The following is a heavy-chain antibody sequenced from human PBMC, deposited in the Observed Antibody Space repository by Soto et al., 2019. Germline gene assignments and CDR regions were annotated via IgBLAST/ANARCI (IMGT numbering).Heavy chain of an antibody. CDR2: IWYDGSNK. CDR3: AREDAGYSSGWGFDY. V-gene: IGHV3-33*01. D-gene: IGHD6-19*01. CDR1: GFTFSSYG. J-gene: IGHJ4*02. Sequence: QVQLVESGGGVVQPGRSLRLSCAASGFTFSSYGMHWVRQAPGKGLEWVAVIWYDGSNKYYADSVKGRFTISRDNSKNTLYLQMNSLRPEDTAVYYCAREDAGYSSGWGFDYWGQGTLVTVSS.